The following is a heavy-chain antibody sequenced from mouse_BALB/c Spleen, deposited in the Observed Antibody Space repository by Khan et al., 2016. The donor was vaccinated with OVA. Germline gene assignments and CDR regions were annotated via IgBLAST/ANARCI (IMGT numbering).Heavy chain of an antibody. CDR2: ISSGGSHA. D-gene: IGHD1-1*01. J-gene: IGHJ2*01. CDR1: GFTFNNYA. CDR3: ARTPGYYGSNYFDY. V-gene: IGHV5-9-3*01. Sequence: EVELVESGGGLVKPGGSLKLSCAASGFTFNNYAMSWVRQTPEKRLEWVATISSGGSHANYPDSVKGRFTISRDHAKNTLYLQISSRRSEDTAMYYCARTPGYYGSNYFDYWGQGSTLTVSS.